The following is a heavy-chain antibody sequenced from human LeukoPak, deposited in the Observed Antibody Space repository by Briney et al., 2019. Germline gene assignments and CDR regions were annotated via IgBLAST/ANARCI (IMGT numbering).Heavy chain of an antibody. J-gene: IGHJ4*02. CDR2: ISYSGST. D-gene: IGHD2-2*01. V-gene: IGHV4-30-4*01. CDR1: GGSISSGDYY. Sequence: SETLSLTCTVSGGSISSGDYYWRWIRQPPGRGLEWIGYISYSGSTYYNPSLESRVTVSVYTSKNQFSLRLRSVTAADTAVYYCARVRGACSGTSCYYYFVYWGQGTLVTVSS. CDR3: ARVRGACSGTSCYYYFVY.